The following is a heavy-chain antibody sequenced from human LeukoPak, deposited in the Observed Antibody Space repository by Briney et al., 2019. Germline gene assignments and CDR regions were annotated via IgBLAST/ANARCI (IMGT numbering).Heavy chain of an antibody. D-gene: IGHD6-13*01. Sequence: GESLKISCKGSGYSFTSYWIGWVRQMPGKGLEWMGIIYPGDSDTRYSPSFQGQVTISADKSISTAYLQWSSLKASDTAMYYCARLRYSSSWFYYYYTDVWGKGTTVTVSS. CDR1: GYSFTSYW. V-gene: IGHV5-51*01. CDR2: IYPGDSDT. J-gene: IGHJ6*03. CDR3: ARLRYSSSWFYYYYTDV.